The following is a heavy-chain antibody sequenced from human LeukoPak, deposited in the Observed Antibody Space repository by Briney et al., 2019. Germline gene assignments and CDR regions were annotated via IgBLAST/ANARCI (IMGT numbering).Heavy chain of an antibody. CDR2: INAGNGNT. J-gene: IGHJ5*02. CDR3: VRLIREMVGDNWFDP. D-gene: IGHD3-16*01. V-gene: IGHV1-3*01. CDR1: GYTFTSYA. Sequence: ASAKVSCKASGYTFTSYAMHWVRQAPGQRLEWMGWINAGNGNTKYSQKFQGRVTITRDTSASTAYMELSSLRSEDTAVYYCVRLIREMVGDNWFDPWGQGTLVTVSS.